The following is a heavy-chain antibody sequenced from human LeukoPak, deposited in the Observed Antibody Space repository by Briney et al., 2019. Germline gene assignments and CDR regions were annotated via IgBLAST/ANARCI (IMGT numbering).Heavy chain of an antibody. D-gene: IGHD3-3*01. Sequence: GASVKVSCKASGYTFTSYDINWVRQVTGQGLEWMGWMNPNSGNTGYAQKFQGRVTITRNTSISTAYMELSSLRSEDTAVYYCARGLHHRITIFGVVIRANDAFDIWGQGTMVTVSS. CDR2: MNPNSGNT. J-gene: IGHJ3*02. CDR3: ARGLHHRITIFGVVIRANDAFDI. CDR1: GYTFTSYD. V-gene: IGHV1-8*02.